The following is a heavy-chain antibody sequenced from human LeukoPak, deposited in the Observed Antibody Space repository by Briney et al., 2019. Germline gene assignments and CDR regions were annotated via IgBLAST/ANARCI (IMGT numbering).Heavy chain of an antibody. V-gene: IGHV3-30*18. D-gene: IGHD6-19*01. CDR1: GFTFSSYG. Sequence: PGRSLRLSCAASGFTFSSYGMHWVRQAPGKGLEGGAVISYDGSNKYYADSVKGRFTISRDNSKNTLYLQMNSLRAEDTAVYYCAKGAKQWLVPHDAFDIWGQGTMVTVSS. J-gene: IGHJ3*02. CDR3: AKGAKQWLVPHDAFDI. CDR2: ISYDGSNK.